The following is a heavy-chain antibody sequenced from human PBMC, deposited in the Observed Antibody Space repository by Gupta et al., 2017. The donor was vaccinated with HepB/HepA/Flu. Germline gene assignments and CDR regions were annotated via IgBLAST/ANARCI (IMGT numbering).Heavy chain of an antibody. J-gene: IGHJ5*02. D-gene: IGHD3-16*01. CDR1: GYTVTSYG. Sequence: QVQLVQSGAEVQKPGASVKVSCKASGYTVTSYGISWVRQAPGQGLEWMGWISAYNGNTNYAQKLQGRVTMTTDTSTSTAYMGLRSLRSDDTAVYYCARDWRWNEFLGGLRWFDPWGQGTLVTVSS. CDR2: ISAYNGNT. CDR3: ARDWRWNEFLGGLRWFDP. V-gene: IGHV1-18*01.